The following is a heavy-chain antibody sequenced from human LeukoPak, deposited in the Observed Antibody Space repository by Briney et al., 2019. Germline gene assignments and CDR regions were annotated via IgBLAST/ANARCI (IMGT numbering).Heavy chain of an antibody. D-gene: IGHD3-9*01. CDR1: GFTYSSYE. J-gene: IGHJ6*04. CDR3: ARVGYFDWFTGSNTHYYGMDV. CDR2: ISSSGSTI. V-gene: IGHV3-48*03. Sequence: GGSLRLSCAASGFTYSSYEMNWVRQAPGKGLEWVSYISSSGSTIYYADSVKGRFTISRDNAKNSLYLQMNSLRAEDTAVYYCARVGYFDWFTGSNTHYYGMDVWGKGTTVTVSS.